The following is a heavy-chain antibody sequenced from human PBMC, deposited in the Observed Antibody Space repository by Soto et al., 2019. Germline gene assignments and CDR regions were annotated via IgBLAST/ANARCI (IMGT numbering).Heavy chain of an antibody. D-gene: IGHD2-21*02. Sequence: QITLKESGPTLVKPTQTLTLTCSFSGFSLNTGGLGVGWIRQPPGKALQWLALISWDGDKRYSPSLQSRLSIAQDTSTNQLLLTLTNMEPVDTATYYCVHSRCGGDCLRSYSSHYYYGMDVWGQGNTVTVSS. CDR2: ISWDGDK. J-gene: IGHJ6*02. V-gene: IGHV2-5*02. CDR1: GFSLNTGGLG. CDR3: VHSRCGGDCLRSYSSHYYYGMDV.